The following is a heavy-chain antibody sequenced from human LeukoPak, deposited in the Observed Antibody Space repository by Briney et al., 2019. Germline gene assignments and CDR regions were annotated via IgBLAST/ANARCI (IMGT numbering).Heavy chain of an antibody. D-gene: IGHD3-10*01. Sequence: SETLSLTCTVSGGSISSGGYHWSWIRQHPGKGLEWIGYIYYSGSTYYNPSLKSRVTISVDTSKNQFSLKLSSVTAADTAVYYCASALNGAMVRGRYYYYYGMDVWGKGTTVTVSS. CDR1: GGSISSGGYH. CDR3: ASALNGAMVRGRYYYYYGMDV. CDR2: IYYSGST. J-gene: IGHJ6*04. V-gene: IGHV4-31*03.